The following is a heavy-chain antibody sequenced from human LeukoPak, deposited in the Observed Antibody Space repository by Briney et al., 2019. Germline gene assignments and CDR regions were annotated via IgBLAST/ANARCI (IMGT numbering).Heavy chain of an antibody. D-gene: IGHD6-19*01. CDR3: ARIAVAGFDY. Sequence: PPXXXSLTCTVSGGSISSYYRSWVRQHAGKGLEWIGRIYTSGSTNYNPSLKSRGNMSVNTSKNKFSLKLSYMTAADTAVYYCARIAVAGFDYWGQGTLVTVSS. V-gene: IGHV4-4*07. J-gene: IGHJ4*02. CDR1: GGSISSYY. CDR2: IYTSGST.